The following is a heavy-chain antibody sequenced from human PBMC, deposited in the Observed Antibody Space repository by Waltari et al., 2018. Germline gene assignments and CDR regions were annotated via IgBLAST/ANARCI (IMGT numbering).Heavy chain of an antibody. Sequence: QVQLVQSGAEVKKPGASVKVSCKASGYTFTSYGISWVRPAPGQGLEWMGWISAYNGNTNYAQKLQGRVTMTTDTSTSTAYMELRSLRSDDTAVYYCAFSSSSWYPYYYGMDVWGQGTTVTVSS. CDR3: AFSSSSWYPYYYGMDV. CDR1: GYTFTSYG. D-gene: IGHD6-13*01. CDR2: ISAYNGNT. J-gene: IGHJ6*02. V-gene: IGHV1-18*01.